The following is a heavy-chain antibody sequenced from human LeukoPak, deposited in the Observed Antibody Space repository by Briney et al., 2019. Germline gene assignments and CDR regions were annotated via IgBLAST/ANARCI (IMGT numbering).Heavy chain of an antibody. J-gene: IGHJ4*02. CDR1: GFTFSSYW. V-gene: IGHV3-7*05. Sequence: GGSLRLSCVASGFTFSSYWMSWVRQAPGKGLEWVANIKQDGSEEYYVDSVKGRFTISRDNAKNSLYLQINSLRAEDTAVYYCAREAGIPPSTQQWPTSVDYWGQGTLVTVSS. CDR2: IKQDGSEE. D-gene: IGHD5-18*01. CDR3: AREAGIPPSTQQWPTSVDY.